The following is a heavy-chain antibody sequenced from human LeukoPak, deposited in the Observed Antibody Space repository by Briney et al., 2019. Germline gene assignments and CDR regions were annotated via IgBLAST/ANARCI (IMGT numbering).Heavy chain of an antibody. J-gene: IGHJ3*02. D-gene: IGHD2-8*02. CDR2: IYTRGST. V-gene: IGHV4-4*07. CDR1: GTSVSSYY. CDR3: ARGRYCSATTCPGGDAFDI. Sequence: SETLSLTCTVSGTSVSSYYWSWIRQPAGRGLEWIGRIYTRGSTNYNPSLQSRVSMSVDSSKSQFSLRLTSVTAADTAIYYCARGRYCSATTCPGGDAFDIWGQGTVVTVSS.